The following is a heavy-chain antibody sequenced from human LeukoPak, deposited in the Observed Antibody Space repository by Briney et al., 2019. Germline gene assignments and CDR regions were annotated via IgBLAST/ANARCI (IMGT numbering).Heavy chain of an antibody. CDR2: ISAYNGNT. V-gene: IGHV1-18*01. D-gene: IGHD3-22*01. CDR1: GYTFTSYG. J-gene: IGHJ3*02. CDR3: ARAPLYYYDSSAILGAFDI. Sequence: GASVKVSCKASGYTFTSYGISWVRQAPGQGLEWMGWISAYNGNTNYAQKLQGRVTMTTGTSTSTAYMELRSLRSDDTAVYYCARAPLYYYDSSAILGAFDIWGQGTMVTVSS.